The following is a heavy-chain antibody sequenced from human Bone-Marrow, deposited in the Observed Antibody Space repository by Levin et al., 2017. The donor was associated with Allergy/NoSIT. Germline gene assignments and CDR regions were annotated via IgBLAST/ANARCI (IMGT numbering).Heavy chain of an antibody. J-gene: IGHJ3*02. Sequence: KISCKASGGTFSSYAISWVRQAPGQGLEWMGRIIPILGIANYAQKFQGRVTITADKSTSTAYMELSSLRSEDTAVYYCASRSHRIYSGYDWPAFDIWGQGTMVTVSS. CDR2: IIPILGIA. CDR1: GGTFSSYA. CDR3: ASRSHRIYSGYDWPAFDI. V-gene: IGHV1-69*04. D-gene: IGHD5-12*01.